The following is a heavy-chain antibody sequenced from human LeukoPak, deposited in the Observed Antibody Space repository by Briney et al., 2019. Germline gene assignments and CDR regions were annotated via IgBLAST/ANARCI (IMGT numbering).Heavy chain of an antibody. V-gene: IGHV3-9*01. J-gene: IGHJ4*02. Sequence: GRSLRLSCAASGFTFDDYAMHWVRQAPGKGLEWVSGISWNSGSIGYADSVKGRFTISRDNAKNSLYLQMNSLRAEDTALYYCAKGKPMYSGSWFDYWGQGTLVTVSS. CDR3: AKGKPMYSGSWFDY. CDR2: ISWNSGSI. CDR1: GFTFDDYA. D-gene: IGHD6-13*01.